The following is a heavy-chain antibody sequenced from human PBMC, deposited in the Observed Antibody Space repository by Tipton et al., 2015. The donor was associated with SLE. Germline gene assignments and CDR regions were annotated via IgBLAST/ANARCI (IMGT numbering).Heavy chain of an antibody. D-gene: IGHD1-1*01. Sequence: TLSLTCAVSGASIRTYYWSWIRQSPGKGLEWIGHMYHSGSTNYNPSPKSRVTISVDTSKNQFSLKLSSVTAADTAVYYCARTQDKSTDRFDTWGQGTMVIVSS. CDR3: ARTQDKSTDRFDT. CDR1: GASIRTYY. CDR2: MYHSGST. J-gene: IGHJ3*02. V-gene: IGHV4-59*01.